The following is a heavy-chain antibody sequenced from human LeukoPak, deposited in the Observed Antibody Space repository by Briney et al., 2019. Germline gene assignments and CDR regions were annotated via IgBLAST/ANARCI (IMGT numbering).Heavy chain of an antibody. Sequence: GGSLRLSCAASGFTFSSFSMNWVRQAPGKGLEWVSTINGSGGTTYYADSVKGRFTISRDNSRNTLYLQMNSLRAEDTAIYYCAKARGLGIVGAHFDYWGQGTLVTVSS. V-gene: IGHV3-23*01. CDR3: AKARGLGIVGAHFDY. J-gene: IGHJ4*02. CDR1: GFTFSSFS. D-gene: IGHD1-26*01. CDR2: INGSGGTT.